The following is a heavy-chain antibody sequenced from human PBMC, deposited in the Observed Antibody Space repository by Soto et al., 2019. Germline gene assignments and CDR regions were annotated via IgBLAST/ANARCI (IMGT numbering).Heavy chain of an antibody. Sequence: SETLSLTCTVSGGSITSSNWWSWVRQPPGKGLEWIGEIHEIGGTNYNPSLNSRVTISLGKSKNQFSLKLNSVTAADTAVYYCARDDKYSGSYYYWGHGTL. CDR1: GGSITSSNW. CDR2: IHEIGGT. V-gene: IGHV4-4*02. CDR3: ARDDKYSGSYYY. D-gene: IGHD1-26*01. J-gene: IGHJ4*01.